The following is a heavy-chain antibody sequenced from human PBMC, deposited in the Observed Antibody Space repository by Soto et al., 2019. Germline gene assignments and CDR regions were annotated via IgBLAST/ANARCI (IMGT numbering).Heavy chain of an antibody. J-gene: IGHJ6*04. V-gene: IGHV1-18*01. Sequence: ASVKVSCKASGYTFTSYGITWVRQAPGQGLEWMGWISAYNGNTNYAQKVQGRVTMNTDTSTSTAYMELRILISDDTAVYYCARDLSDIVVVPAAHYGMDVWGKGTTVTVSS. CDR1: GYTFTSYG. CDR2: ISAYNGNT. CDR3: ARDLSDIVVVPAAHYGMDV. D-gene: IGHD2-2*01.